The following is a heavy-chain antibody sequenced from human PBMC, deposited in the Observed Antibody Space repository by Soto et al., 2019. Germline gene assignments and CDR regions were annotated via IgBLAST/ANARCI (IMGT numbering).Heavy chain of an antibody. V-gene: IGHV3-23*01. CDR1: GFAFSSYA. Sequence: GGSLRLSCAASGFAFSSYAMSWVRQAPGKGLEWVSSISGSTSGTYYADAVKGRFTISRDNSNNTLFLQMNSLRAEDTAVYYCATLPLVLALGFDFCGQGTLVTVSS. J-gene: IGHJ4*02. CDR2: ISGSTSGT. CDR3: ATLPLVLALGFDF.